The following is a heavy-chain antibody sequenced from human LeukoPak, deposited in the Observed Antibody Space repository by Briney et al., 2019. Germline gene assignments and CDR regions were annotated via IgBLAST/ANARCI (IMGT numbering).Heavy chain of an antibody. Sequence: ASVKVSCKASGYTFTSYGISWVRQAPGQGLEWMGWISAYNGNTNYAQKLQGRVTMTTDTSTSTAYMELSSLRSEDTAVYYCARIDDYGDYVGVDYWGQGTLVTVSS. V-gene: IGHV1-18*01. CDR2: ISAYNGNT. D-gene: IGHD4-17*01. J-gene: IGHJ4*02. CDR3: ARIDDYGDYVGVDY. CDR1: GYTFTSYG.